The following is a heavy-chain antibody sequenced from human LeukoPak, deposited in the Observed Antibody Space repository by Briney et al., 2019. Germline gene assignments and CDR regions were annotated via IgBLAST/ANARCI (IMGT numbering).Heavy chain of an antibody. V-gene: IGHV1-69*04. CDR2: IIPILGIA. CDR3: AREIGCGGDCYPDY. D-gene: IGHD2-21*02. J-gene: IGHJ4*02. CDR1: GGTFSSYA. Sequence: SVKVSCKASGGTFSSYAISWVRQAPGQGLEWMGRIIPILGIANYAQKFQGRVTITADKSTSTAYMELSSLRSEDTAVYYCAREIGCGGDCYPDYWGQGTLVTVSS.